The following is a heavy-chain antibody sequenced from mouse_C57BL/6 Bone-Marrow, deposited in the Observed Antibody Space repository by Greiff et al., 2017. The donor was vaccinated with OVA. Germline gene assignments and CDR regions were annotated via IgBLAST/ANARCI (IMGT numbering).Heavy chain of an antibody. CDR1: GYAFSSSW. J-gene: IGHJ3*01. Sequence: VQLQQSGPELVKPGASVKISCKASGYAFSSSWMNWVKQRPGKGLEWIGRIYPGDGDTNYNGKFKGKATLTADKSSSTAYMQLSSLTSEDSAVYFCARPSYYYGSSYVSWFAYWGQGTLVTVSA. V-gene: IGHV1-82*01. CDR2: IYPGDGDT. D-gene: IGHD1-1*01. CDR3: ARPSYYYGSSYVSWFAY.